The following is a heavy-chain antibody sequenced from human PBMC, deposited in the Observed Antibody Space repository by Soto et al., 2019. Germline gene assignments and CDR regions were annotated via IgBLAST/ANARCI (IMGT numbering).Heavy chain of an antibody. J-gene: IGHJ6*02. CDR2: MNPNSGNT. Sequence: ASVKVSCKASGYTFTSYDINWVRKATGQGLEWMGWMNPNSGNTGYAQKFQGRVTMTRNTSISTAYMELSSLRSEDTAVYYCARGLQNYDSGGNYYYGMDVWGQGTTVTVSS. CDR1: GYTFTSYD. V-gene: IGHV1-8*01. D-gene: IGHD3-3*01. CDR3: ARGLQNYDSGGNYYYGMDV.